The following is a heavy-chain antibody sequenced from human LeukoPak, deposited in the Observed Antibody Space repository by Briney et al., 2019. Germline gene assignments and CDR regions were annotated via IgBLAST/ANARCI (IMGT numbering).Heavy chain of an antibody. CDR2: INPNSGGT. J-gene: IGHJ4*02. Sequence: WASVKVSCKASGYTFTGYYMHWVRQAPGQGLEWMGWINPNSGGTNYAQKFQGSVTMTRDTSISTAYRELSRLRSDHTAVYYCAREVSPFIVGATNDYWGQGTLVTVSS. V-gene: IGHV1-2*02. CDR1: GYTFTGYY. CDR3: AREVSPFIVGATNDY. D-gene: IGHD1-26*01.